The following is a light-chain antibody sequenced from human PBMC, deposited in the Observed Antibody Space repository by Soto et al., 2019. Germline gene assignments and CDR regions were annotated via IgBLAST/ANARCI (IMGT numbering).Light chain of an antibody. CDR3: CSYAGSIYV. CDR1: SSDVGNYNL. J-gene: IGLJ1*01. V-gene: IGLV2-23*02. CDR2: EVG. Sequence: QSALTQPASVSGSPGQSITISCTGTSSDVGNYNLVSWYQQHPGKAPKLMVYEVGKRPSGVSNRFSGSKSGNTASLTISGLQAEDEADYYCCSYAGSIYVFGTGTKVTVL.